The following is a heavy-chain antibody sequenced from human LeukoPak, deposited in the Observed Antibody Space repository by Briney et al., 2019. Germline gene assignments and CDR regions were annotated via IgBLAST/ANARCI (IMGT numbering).Heavy chain of an antibody. D-gene: IGHD6-19*01. CDR1: GYTFTSYG. J-gene: IGHJ4*02. Sequence: ASVKVSCKASGYTFTSYGISWVLQAPGQGLEWMGWISAYNGNTNYAQKLQGRVTMTTDTSTSTAYMELRSLRFDDTAVYYCARDVEQWLGLDYWGQGTLVTVSS. CDR2: ISAYNGNT. CDR3: ARDVEQWLGLDY. V-gene: IGHV1-18*01.